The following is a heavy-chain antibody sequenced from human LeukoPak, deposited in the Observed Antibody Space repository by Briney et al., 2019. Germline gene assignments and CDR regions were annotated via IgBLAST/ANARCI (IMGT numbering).Heavy chain of an antibody. CDR2: IYYSGST. V-gene: IGHV4-39*01. CDR3: ARGDDYDFWSGYPKGGHADY. D-gene: IGHD3-3*01. Sequence: PSETLSLTCTVSGGSISSSSHSWGWIRQPPGKGLEWIGSIYYSGSTYYNPSLKSRVTISVDTSKNQFSLKLSSVTAADTAVYYCARGDDYDFWSGYPKGGHADYWGQGTLVTVSS. J-gene: IGHJ4*02. CDR1: GGSISSSSHS.